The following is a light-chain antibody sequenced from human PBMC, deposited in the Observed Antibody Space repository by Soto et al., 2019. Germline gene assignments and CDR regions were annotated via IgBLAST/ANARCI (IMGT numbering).Light chain of an antibody. J-gene: IGKJ5*01. CDR2: GAS. Sequence: AIQMTQSPSSLSTSVGDRVTITCRASQGIRNDLGWYQHKPGKVPKLLTYGASNLQIGVPSRFSGSGSGTNFTLTISSLQPEDFATYYCLQDYNYPITFGQGTRLEIE. V-gene: IGKV1-6*01. CDR1: QGIRND. CDR3: LQDYNYPIT.